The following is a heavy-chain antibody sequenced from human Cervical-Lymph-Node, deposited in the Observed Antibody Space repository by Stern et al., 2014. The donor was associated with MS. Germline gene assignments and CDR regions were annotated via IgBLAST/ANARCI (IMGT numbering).Heavy chain of an antibody. D-gene: IGHD1-26*01. CDR1: GYKFSHFA. J-gene: IGHJ3*01. V-gene: IGHV7-4-1*02. Sequence: QVQLVQSGSEMRKPGASVKISCKASGYKFSHFAINWVRQAPGQGLEWMGWINTRTGKPAYAPDFTGRVVFSLDTSFYTAYLQISSLQTDDTGIYYCARATQGGAADAFDLWGQGTMVTVSS. CDR2: INTRTGKP. CDR3: ARATQGGAADAFDL.